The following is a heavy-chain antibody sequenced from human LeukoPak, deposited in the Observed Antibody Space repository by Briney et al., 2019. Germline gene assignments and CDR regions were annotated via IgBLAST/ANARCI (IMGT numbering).Heavy chain of an antibody. CDR2: IIPIFGTA. CDR3: ARDPEVGATPGDY. CDR1: GGTFSSYA. Sequence: ASVKVSCKASGGTFSSYAISWVRQAPGQGLEWMGGIIPIFGTANYAQKFQGRVTITADESTSTAYMELSSLRSEDTAVYYCARDPEVGATPGDYWGQGTLVTVYS. D-gene: IGHD1-26*01. V-gene: IGHV1-69*13. J-gene: IGHJ4*02.